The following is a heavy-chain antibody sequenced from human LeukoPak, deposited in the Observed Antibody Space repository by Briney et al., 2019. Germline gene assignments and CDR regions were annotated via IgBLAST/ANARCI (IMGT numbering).Heavy chain of an antibody. CDR3: ARDNYGMGV. CDR2: ISGSSTYI. CDR1: GFTFSSYS. J-gene: IGHJ6*02. Sequence: GGSLRLSCAASGFTFSSYSMNWVRQAPGKGLEWVSSISGSSTYIYYADSVTGRFTISRDNAENSLYLQMNSLRAEDTAVYYCARDNYGMGVWGQGTTVTVSS. V-gene: IGHV3-21*01.